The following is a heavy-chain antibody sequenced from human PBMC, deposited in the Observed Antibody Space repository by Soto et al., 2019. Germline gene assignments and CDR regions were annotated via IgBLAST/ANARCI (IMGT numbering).Heavy chain of an antibody. CDR3: AKDFDYYYYAMDV. Sequence: QVQLVQSGAEMKKPGASVKVSCKASGYTFTSYAIHWVRQAPGQRLEWMGWINAGNGNTKYSQEFQDRVTISRDTSASTAYLELSSLISEDTAVYYCAKDFDYYYYAMDVWGQGTTVTVSS. CDR1: GYTFTSYA. V-gene: IGHV1-3*01. J-gene: IGHJ6*02. CDR2: INAGNGNT. D-gene: IGHD3-3*01.